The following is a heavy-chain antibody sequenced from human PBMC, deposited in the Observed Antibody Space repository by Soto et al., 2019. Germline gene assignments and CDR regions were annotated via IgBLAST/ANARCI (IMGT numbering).Heavy chain of an antibody. Sequence: EVQLVESGGGLVKPGGSLRLSCAASGFTFSSYSMNWVRQAPGKGLEWVSSISSSSSYIYYADSVKGRFTISRDNANDSLDLRMNSLRAEDTAVYYCAREGGGWNYGWTGDYYYYGMDVWGQGTTVTVSS. J-gene: IGHJ6*02. D-gene: IGHD1-7*01. V-gene: IGHV3-21*01. CDR1: GFTFSSYS. CDR3: AREGGGWNYGWTGDYYYYGMDV. CDR2: ISSSSSYI.